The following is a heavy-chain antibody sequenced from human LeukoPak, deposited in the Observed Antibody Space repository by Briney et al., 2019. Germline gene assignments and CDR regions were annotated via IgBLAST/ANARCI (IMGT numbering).Heavy chain of an antibody. V-gene: IGHV4-38-2*01. J-gene: IGHJ3*02. CDR1: GYSIRTDYY. CDR2: VYHSGST. CDR3: ARSYFSLGAFDI. D-gene: IGHD2/OR15-2a*01. Sequence: ASETLSLTCGVSGYSIRTDYYWGWVRQPPGKGLEWIGSVYHSGSTYYNPSLKSRVNILVDTSKNQFSLRLTSVTAADTAVYYCARSYFSLGAFDIWGQGTMVTVSS.